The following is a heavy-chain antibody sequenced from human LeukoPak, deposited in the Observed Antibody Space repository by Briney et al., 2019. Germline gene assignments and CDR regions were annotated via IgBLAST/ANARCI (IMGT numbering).Heavy chain of an antibody. CDR3: ASSYNDSSGPAY. CDR2: IYYSGST. J-gene: IGHJ4*02. CDR1: GGSISSYY. Sequence: KPSETLSLTCTVSGGSISSYYWSWIRQPPGKGLEWIGYIYYSGSTNYNPSLKSRVTISVDTSKNQFSLKLSSVTAADTAVYYCASSYNDSSGPAYWGQGTLVTVSS. V-gene: IGHV4-59*01. D-gene: IGHD3-22*01.